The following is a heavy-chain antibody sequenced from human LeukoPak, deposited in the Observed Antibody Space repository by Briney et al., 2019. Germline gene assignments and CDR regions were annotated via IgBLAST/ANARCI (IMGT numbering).Heavy chain of an antibody. CDR1: GYSISSGYY. V-gene: IGHV4-38-2*02. CDR3: ARERPSHYFDY. CDR2: IHHSGST. Sequence: SETLSLTCTVPGYSISSGYYWGWIRQPPGKGLEWIGSIHHSGSTNYNPSLKSRVTISVDTSKNQFSLKLSSVTAADTAVYYCARERPSHYFDYWGQGTLVTVSS. J-gene: IGHJ4*02.